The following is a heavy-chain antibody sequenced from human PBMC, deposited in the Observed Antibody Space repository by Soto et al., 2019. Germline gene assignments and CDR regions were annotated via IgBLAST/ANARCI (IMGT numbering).Heavy chain of an antibody. CDR3: ARGRWDDSSGYDAFDI. CDR2: ISAYNGNT. V-gene: IGHV1-18*04. D-gene: IGHD3-22*01. Sequence: ASVKVSCKASGYTFTSYGISWVRQAPGRGLEWMGWISAYNGNTNYAQKLQGRATMTTDTSTSTDYMELRSLRSDDTAVYYCARGRWDDSSGYDAFDIWGQWTMVTVSS. J-gene: IGHJ3*02. CDR1: GYTFTSYG.